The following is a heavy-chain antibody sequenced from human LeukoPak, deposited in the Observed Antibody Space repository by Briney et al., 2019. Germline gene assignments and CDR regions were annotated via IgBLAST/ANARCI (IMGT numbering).Heavy chain of an antibody. V-gene: IGHV4-4*02. CDR1: GGSISSSNW. J-gene: IGHJ3*02. CDR3: ARRPGGYDRWFGEPIDAFDI. CDR2: IYHSGST. Sequence: SETLSLTCAVSGGSISSSNWWSWVLQPPGKGLEWIVEIYHSGSTNYNPSLKSRVTISVDTSKNQFSLKLSSVTAADTAVYYCARRPGGYDRWFGEPIDAFDIWGQGTMVTVSS. D-gene: IGHD3-10*01.